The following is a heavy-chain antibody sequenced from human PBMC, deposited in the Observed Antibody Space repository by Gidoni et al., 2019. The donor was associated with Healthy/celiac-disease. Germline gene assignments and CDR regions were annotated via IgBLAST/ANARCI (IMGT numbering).Heavy chain of an antibody. CDR1: GYTFTSYY. Sequence: QVQLVQSGAEVKKPGASVTVSCKASGYTFTSYYMHWVRQAPGQGLEWMGIINPSGGSTSYAQKFQGRVTMTRDTSTSTVYMELSSLRSEDTAVYYCARVGAPAYSNYARANWFDPWGQGTLVTVSS. D-gene: IGHD4-4*01. CDR3: ARVGAPAYSNYARANWFDP. J-gene: IGHJ5*02. CDR2: INPSGGST. V-gene: IGHV1-46*01.